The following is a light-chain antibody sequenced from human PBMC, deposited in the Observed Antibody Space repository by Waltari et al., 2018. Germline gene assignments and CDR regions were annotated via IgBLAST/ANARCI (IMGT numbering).Light chain of an antibody. CDR2: SAS. CDR3: QQYDDFPFT. V-gene: IGKV1-9*01. CDR1: QGISSY. Sequence: DIQLTQSPSFLSASVGDRVTITCRASQGISSYLAWYQQKPGRAPNLLIYSASTLQSGVPSRFSGSGSGTEFTLTISSLQPEDFATYYCQQYDDFPFTFGQGTKVEVK. J-gene: IGKJ2*01.